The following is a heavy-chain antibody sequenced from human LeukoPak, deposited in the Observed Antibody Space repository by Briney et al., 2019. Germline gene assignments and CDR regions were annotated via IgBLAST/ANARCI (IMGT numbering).Heavy chain of an antibody. CDR3: ARDRGWFGESDY. D-gene: IGHD3-10*01. CDR2: IYSDNT. CDR1: GFTVSGNS. J-gene: IGHJ4*02. V-gene: IGHV3-53*01. Sequence: GGSLRLSCTVSGFTVSGNSMSWVRQAPGKGLEWVSFIYSDNTHYSDSVKGRFTISRDNSKNTLYLQMNSLRAEDTAVYYCARDRGWFGESDYWGQGTLVTVSS.